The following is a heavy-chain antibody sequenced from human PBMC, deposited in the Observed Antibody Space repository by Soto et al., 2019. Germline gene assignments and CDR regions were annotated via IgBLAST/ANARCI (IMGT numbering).Heavy chain of an antibody. V-gene: IGHV1-24*01. CDR3: ATDPYSRGLGYYYYYGMDV. CDR1: GYTLTELS. CDR2: FDPEDGET. J-gene: IGHJ6*02. D-gene: IGHD6-13*01. Sequence: ASVMVSCKVSGYTLTELSMHWVRQAPGKGLEWMGGFDPEDGETIYAQKFQGRVTMTEDTSTDTAYMELSSLRSEDTAVYYCATDPYSRGLGYYYYYGMDVWGQGTTVTVSS.